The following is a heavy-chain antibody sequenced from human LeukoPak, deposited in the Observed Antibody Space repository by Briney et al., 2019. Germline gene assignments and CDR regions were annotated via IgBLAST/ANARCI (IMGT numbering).Heavy chain of an antibody. J-gene: IGHJ3*02. Sequence: GGSLRLSCAASGFNFTTSAMTWVRQAPGKGLEWVSSISATGGSTSYPDSVKGRFTMSRDNSKNTLYLQMNSLRAEDTAVYYCARGGYCSSTSCYKSAFDIWGQGTMVTVSS. CDR3: ARGGYCSSTSCYKSAFDI. D-gene: IGHD2-2*02. V-gene: IGHV3-23*01. CDR1: GFNFTTSA. CDR2: ISATGGST.